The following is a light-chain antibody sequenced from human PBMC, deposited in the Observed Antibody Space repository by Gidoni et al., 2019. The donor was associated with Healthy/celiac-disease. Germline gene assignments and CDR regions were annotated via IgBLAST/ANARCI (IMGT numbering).Light chain of an antibody. CDR3: QQSYSTRVT. J-gene: IGKJ5*01. V-gene: IGKV1-39*01. CDR2: TAS. CDR1: QSFSSY. Sequence: DIQMTQSPSSLSTSVGDRVTITCRASQSFSSYLNWYQQKPGKAPKLLIYTASSLQSGVPSRFSGSGSGTDFTLTISSLQPEDFATYYCQQSYSTRVTFGQGTRLEIK.